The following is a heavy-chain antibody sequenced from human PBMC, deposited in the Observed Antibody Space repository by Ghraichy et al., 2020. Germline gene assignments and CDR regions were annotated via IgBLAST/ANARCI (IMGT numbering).Heavy chain of an antibody. V-gene: IGHV4-34*01. J-gene: IGHJ6*02. D-gene: IGHD6-19*01. CDR3: ARRNSGSSGWQYYYYYYGMDV. CDR1: GGSFSGYY. CDR2: INHSGST. Sequence: SETLSLTCAVYGGSFSGYYWSWIRQPPGKGLEWIGEINHSGSTNYNPSLKSRVTISVDTSKNQFSLKLSSVTAADTAVYYCARRNSGSSGWQYYYYYYGMDVWGQGTTVTVSS.